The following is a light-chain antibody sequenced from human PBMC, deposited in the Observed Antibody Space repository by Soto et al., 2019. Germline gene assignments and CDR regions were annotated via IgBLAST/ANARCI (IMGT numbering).Light chain of an antibody. J-gene: IGKJ1*01. CDR2: DAS. CDR1: QSISSW. CDR3: QQYNSYSPVT. V-gene: IGKV1-5*01. Sequence: DIQMTQSPSTLSASVGDRLTITCRARQSISSWLAWYQQKPGKAPKLLIYDASSLESGVPSRYSGSGSGTEFTLTIRSLQPDDFATYYCQQYNSYSPVTFGQGTKVEIK.